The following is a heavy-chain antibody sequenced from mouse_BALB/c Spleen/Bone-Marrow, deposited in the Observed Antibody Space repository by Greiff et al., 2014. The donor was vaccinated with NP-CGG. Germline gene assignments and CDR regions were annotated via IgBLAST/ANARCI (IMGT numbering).Heavy chain of an antibody. V-gene: IGHV14-3*02. CDR2: IDPASGNT. J-gene: IGHJ1*01. D-gene: IGHD2-14*01. CDR1: GFNIKDTY. Sequence: EVQVVESGAELVKPGASVKLSCTASGFNIKDTYLHWVKQRPEQGLEWIGRIDPASGNTKYDPKFQGKATITADTSSNTAYLQLSILTSEDTAVYYCASYRYAWYFDVWGAGTTVTVSS. CDR3: ASYRYAWYFDV.